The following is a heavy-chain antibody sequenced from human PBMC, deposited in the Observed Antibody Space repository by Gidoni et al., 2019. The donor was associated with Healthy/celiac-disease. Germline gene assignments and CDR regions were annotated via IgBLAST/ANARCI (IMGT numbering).Heavy chain of an antibody. D-gene: IGHD3-16*01. CDR1: AVSISSTSYY. CDR3: ARPASSDYGYVLGYFQH. J-gene: IGHJ1*01. V-gene: IGHV4-39*01. Sequence: QRQLQESRPRLVKPAETLSLTCTVSAVSISSTSYYWGWIRQPPVKGMEWIRSIYYSGSTYYNPSLKGRVTISVDTSKNQFSLKLSSVTDADTAVYYCARPASSDYGYVLGYFQHWGQGTLVTVSS. CDR2: IYYSGST.